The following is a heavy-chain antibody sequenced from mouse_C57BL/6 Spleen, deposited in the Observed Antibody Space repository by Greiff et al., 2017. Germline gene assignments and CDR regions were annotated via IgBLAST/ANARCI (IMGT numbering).Heavy chain of an antibody. Sequence: QVQLQQSGAELVKPGASVKLSCKASGYTFTEYTIHWVKQRSGQGLEWIGWFYPGSGSIKYNEKFKDKATLTADKSSSTVYMESSRLTSEDSAVYFCATYRSDYYAMDYWGQGTSVTVSS. V-gene: IGHV1-62-2*01. CDR2: FYPGSGSI. CDR3: ATYRSDYYAMDY. D-gene: IGHD2-14*01. J-gene: IGHJ4*01. CDR1: GYTFTEYT.